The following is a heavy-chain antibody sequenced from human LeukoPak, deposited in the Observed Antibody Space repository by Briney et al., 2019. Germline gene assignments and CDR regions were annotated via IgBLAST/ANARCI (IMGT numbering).Heavy chain of an antibody. D-gene: IGHD5-18*01. Sequence: SETLSLTCAGYGGSFSGYYWSWIRQPPGKGLEWIGEINHSGSTNYNPSLKSRVTISVDTSKNQFSLKLSSVTAADTAVYYCARGLAGYGIQLWLGWFDPWGQGTLVTVSS. CDR2: INHSGST. CDR1: GGSFSGYY. CDR3: ARGLAGYGIQLWLGWFDP. V-gene: IGHV4-34*01. J-gene: IGHJ5*02.